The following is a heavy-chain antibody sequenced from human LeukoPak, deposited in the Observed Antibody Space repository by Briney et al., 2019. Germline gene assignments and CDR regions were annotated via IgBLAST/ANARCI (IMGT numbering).Heavy chain of an antibody. CDR1: GFTVSSNY. V-gene: IGHV3-53*05. CDR3: AKVGGSSGWSRSTYFDY. CDR2: IYSGGST. J-gene: IGHJ4*02. Sequence: PGGSLRLSCAASGFTVSSNYMSWVRQAPGKGLEWVSVIYSGGSTYYADSVKGRFTISRDNSKNTLYLQMNSLRAEDTAVYYCAKVGGSSGWSRSTYFDYWGQGTLVTVSS. D-gene: IGHD6-19*01.